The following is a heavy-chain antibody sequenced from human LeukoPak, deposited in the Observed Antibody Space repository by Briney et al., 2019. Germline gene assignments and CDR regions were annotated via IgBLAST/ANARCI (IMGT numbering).Heavy chain of an antibody. D-gene: IGHD3-10*01. CDR3: ARPNYGSADY. CDR2: IYPDDSRT. V-gene: IGHV5-51*01. Sequence: GESLKISCKGSGYTFTSYWIGWVRQMPGKGLEWMGIIYPDDSRTKYSPSFQGQVTMSVDKSISTAYLQWSSLKVSDTAIYYCARPNYGSADYWGQGTPLTVSS. CDR1: GYTFTSYW. J-gene: IGHJ4*02.